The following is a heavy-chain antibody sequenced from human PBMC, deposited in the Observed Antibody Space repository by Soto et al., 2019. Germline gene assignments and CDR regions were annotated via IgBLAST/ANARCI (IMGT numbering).Heavy chain of an antibody. D-gene: IGHD3-16*02. Sequence: SETLSLTCTVSGGSISSYYWSWIRQPPGKGLEWIGYIYYSGSTNYNPSLKSRVTISVDTSKNQFSLKLSSVTAADTAVYYCERVRVIPYYYYMDVWGKGTTVTVSS. CDR3: ERVRVIPYYYYMDV. J-gene: IGHJ6*03. CDR1: GGSISSYY. CDR2: IYYSGST. V-gene: IGHV4-59*08.